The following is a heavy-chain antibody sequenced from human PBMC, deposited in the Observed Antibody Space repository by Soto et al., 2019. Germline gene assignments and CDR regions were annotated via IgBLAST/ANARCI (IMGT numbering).Heavy chain of an antibody. CDR2: IYYSGST. CDR1: GGSISCYY. D-gene: IGHD1-7*01. V-gene: IGHV4-59*01. J-gene: IGHJ6*02. Sequence: LSLTCTVSGGSISCYYWSWIRQPPGKGLEWIGYIYYSGSTNYNPSLKSRVTISVDTSKNQFSLKLSSVTAADTAVYYCAREGLTGTIGLYYYYGMEVWGQGTTVTVSS. CDR3: AREGLTGTIGLYYYYGMEV.